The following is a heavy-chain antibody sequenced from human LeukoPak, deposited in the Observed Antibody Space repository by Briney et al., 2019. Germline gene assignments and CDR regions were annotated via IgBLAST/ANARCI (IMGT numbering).Heavy chain of an antibody. V-gene: IGHV1-2*02. D-gene: IGHD3-22*01. CDR2: INAQSGRT. Sequence: ASVKVSCKPSGYTFTDYYIHWVRQAPGQGPEWMGWINAQSGRTSYAQKFQDRVSMITDTSISTAYMELSSLESDDTAMYYCARGTYYDSSGYSGVRLFDYWGQGTLVTISS. CDR1: GYTFTDYY. J-gene: IGHJ4*02. CDR3: ARGTYYDSSGYSGVRLFDY.